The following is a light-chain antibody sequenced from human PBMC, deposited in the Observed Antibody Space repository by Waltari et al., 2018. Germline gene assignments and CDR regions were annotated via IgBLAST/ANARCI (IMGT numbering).Light chain of an antibody. J-gene: IGLJ2*01. V-gene: IGLV1-47*01. Sequence: QSVLSQPPSASASPGQGVTISCSGSHSHIGFNSVFWYQPVPGTAPKLVIFRDSQRPSGVPGRFSGSKSGTSASLAISGLRSEDEADYYCASWDQSLRGVVFGGGTKLTVL. CDR3: ASWDQSLRGVV. CDR2: RDS. CDR1: HSHIGFNS.